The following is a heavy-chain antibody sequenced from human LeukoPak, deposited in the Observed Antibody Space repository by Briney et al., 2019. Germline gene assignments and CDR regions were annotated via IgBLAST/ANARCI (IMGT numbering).Heavy chain of an antibody. J-gene: IGHJ6*03. D-gene: IGHD3-9*01. Sequence: GGSLRLSCAASGFTFSSYAMSWVRQAPGKGLEWVSAISGSGGSTYYADSVKGRFTISRDNSKNTLYLQMNSLRAEDTAVYYCAKDKIAYYEILTGYRPDYYYYYYMDVWGKGTTVTVSS. CDR3: AKDKIAYYEILTGYRPDYYYYYYMDV. V-gene: IGHV3-23*01. CDR1: GFTFSSYA. CDR2: ISGSGGST.